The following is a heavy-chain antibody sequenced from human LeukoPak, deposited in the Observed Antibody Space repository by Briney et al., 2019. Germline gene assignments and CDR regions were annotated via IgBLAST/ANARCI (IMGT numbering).Heavy chain of an antibody. J-gene: IGHJ4*02. CDR2: INHSGST. D-gene: IGHD6-13*01. V-gene: IGHV4-30-2*01. CDR1: GGSISSSSYY. CDR3: AREEGGAAGKGFDY. Sequence: SETLSLTCTVSGGSISSSSYYWSWIRQPPGKGLEWIGYINHSGSTYYKPSLKSRVTISVDRSKNHFSLNLSYVTAADTAVYYCAREEGGAAGKGFDYWGQGTPVTVSS.